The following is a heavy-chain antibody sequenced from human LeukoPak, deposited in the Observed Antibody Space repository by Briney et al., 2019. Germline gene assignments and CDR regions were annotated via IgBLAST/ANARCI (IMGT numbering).Heavy chain of an antibody. J-gene: IGHJ4*02. V-gene: IGHV3-23*01. CDR1: GFIFGAYG. CDR2: ITGSVRST. CDR3: AKDQLNRFCSGGSCSITHDF. Sequence: GSLRLSCAASGFIFGAYGMSWVRQAPGKGLEWVSGITGSVRSTYYADSVKGRFTISRDNSKNTLFLQMNSLRAEDTAVYYCAKDQLNRFCSGGSCSITHDFWGQGTLVTVSS. D-gene: IGHD2-15*01.